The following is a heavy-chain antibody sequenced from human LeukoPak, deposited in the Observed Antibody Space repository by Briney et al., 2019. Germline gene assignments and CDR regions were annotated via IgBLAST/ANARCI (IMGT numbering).Heavy chain of an antibody. CDR3: ARAGGIFRGIYSSAKNYYMDV. Sequence: PSETLSLTCTVSGGSISSGSYYWRWIRQPAGKGLEWIGSIYTSGSTNYNPSLKSRVTISVDTSKNQFSLKLSSVTAADTAVYYCARAGGIFRGIYSSAKNYYMDVWGKGTTVTVSS. CDR1: GGSISSGSYY. J-gene: IGHJ6*03. V-gene: IGHV4-61*02. D-gene: IGHD3-10*01. CDR2: IYTSGST.